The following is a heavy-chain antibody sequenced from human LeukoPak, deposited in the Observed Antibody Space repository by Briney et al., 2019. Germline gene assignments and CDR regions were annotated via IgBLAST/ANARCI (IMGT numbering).Heavy chain of an antibody. V-gene: IGHV3-53*01. Sequence: GGSLRLSCAAAGFSVSSNYMSWVRQAPGKGLEWVSVVNRDGRTYYADSMNGRSTISRENSKNTLYLQMNSLRPEDTAVYFCARDFLRSSGSYWGRGTLVTVSS. CDR2: VNRDGRT. J-gene: IGHJ4*02. CDR1: GFSVSSNY. CDR3: ARDFLRSSGSY. D-gene: IGHD3-22*01.